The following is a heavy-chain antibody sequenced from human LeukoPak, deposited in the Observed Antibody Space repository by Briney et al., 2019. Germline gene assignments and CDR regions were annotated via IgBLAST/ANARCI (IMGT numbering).Heavy chain of an antibody. J-gene: IGHJ6*03. CDR3: ARAPGNYYYYYMDV. CDR1: GGSISNYY. Sequence: SETLSLTCTVSGGSISNYYWSWIRQPPGKGLEWIGYIHYSGSTNYNPSLKSRVTISVDTSKNQFSLKLSSVTAADTAVYYCARAPGNYYYYYMDVWGKGTTVTISS. CDR2: IHYSGST. V-gene: IGHV4-59*01.